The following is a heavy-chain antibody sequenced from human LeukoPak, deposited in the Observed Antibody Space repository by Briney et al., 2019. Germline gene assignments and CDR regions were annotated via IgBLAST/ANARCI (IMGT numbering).Heavy chain of an antibody. CDR3: ARGPWVRGVRFDY. V-gene: IGHV4-34*01. D-gene: IGHD3-10*01. CDR2: INHSGST. Sequence: PSETLSLTCAVYGGSFSGYYSSWIRQPPGKGLEWIGEINHSGSTNYNPSLKSRVTISVDTSKNQFSLKLSSVTAADTAVYYCARGPWVRGVRFDYWGQGTLVTVSS. CDR1: GGSFSGYY. J-gene: IGHJ4*02.